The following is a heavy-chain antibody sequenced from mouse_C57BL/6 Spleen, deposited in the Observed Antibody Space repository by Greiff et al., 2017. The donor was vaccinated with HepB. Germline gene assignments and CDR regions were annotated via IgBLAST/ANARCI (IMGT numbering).Heavy chain of an antibody. CDR2: IYPGSGNT. J-gene: IGHJ2*01. V-gene: IGHV1-76*01. CDR3: AISFYDGYYVYFDY. CDR1: GYTFTDYY. D-gene: IGHD2-3*01. Sequence: QVQLKQSGAELVRPGASVKLSCKASGYTFTDYYINWVKQRPGQGLEWIARIYPGSGNTYYNEKFKGKATLTAEKSSSTAYMQLSSLTSEDSAVYFCAISFYDGYYVYFDYWGQGTTLTVSS.